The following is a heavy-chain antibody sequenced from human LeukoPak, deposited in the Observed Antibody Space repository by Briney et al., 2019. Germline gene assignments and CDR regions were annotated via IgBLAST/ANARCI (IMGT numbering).Heavy chain of an antibody. CDR1: GFTLISYA. D-gene: IGHD1-26*01. Sequence: RSLLLSCAASGFTLISYAMHWVRQAPGKGREWGAIISYDGSNEHYADSVKGRLTISRKNYKNTLYLQRNSLRAEDTAIYYCTRGRGSYSLDYWGRGTLLSVSS. J-gene: IGHJ4*02. CDR3: TRGRGSYSLDY. V-gene: IGHV3-30*01. CDR2: ISYDGSNE.